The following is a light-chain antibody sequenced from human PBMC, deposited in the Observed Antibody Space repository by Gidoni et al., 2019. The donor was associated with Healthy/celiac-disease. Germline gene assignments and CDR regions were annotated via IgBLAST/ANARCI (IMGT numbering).Light chain of an antibody. CDR1: QRVSSY. CDR3: QQRSKWPPVT. CDR2: YAS. Sequence: EIVFTQSPATLSLSPGERATLSCRASQRVSSYLAWYQQKPGQAPRPLIFYASNRANGIPARFRGSGSGKNFNLNNSSLEPEEFAVYYCQQRSKWPPVTFGQGTRLEIK. V-gene: IGKV3-11*01. J-gene: IGKJ5*01.